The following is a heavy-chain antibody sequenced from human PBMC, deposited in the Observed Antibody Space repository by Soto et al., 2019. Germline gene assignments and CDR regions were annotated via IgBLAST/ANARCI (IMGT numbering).Heavy chain of an antibody. CDR3: GRGGDVVRVTGPLDH. CDR2: SKCSGGET. J-gene: IGHJ5*02. D-gene: IGHD2-21*02. V-gene: IGHV1-46*03. CDR1: GYTFPYYY. Sequence: SVKVSCKSSGYTFPYYYMHWVRQAPGHGLEWMGVSKCSGGETNYAERVLGRVTMTSDTSTSTVYMEVRSRRSEDTAVYYCGRGGDVVRVTGPLDHWGQ.